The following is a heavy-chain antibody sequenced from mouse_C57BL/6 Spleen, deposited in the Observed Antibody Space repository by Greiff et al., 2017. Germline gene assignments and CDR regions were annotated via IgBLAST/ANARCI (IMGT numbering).Heavy chain of an antibody. CDR1: GYTFTDYY. CDR3: ARYSFYDGYGDY. D-gene: IGHD2-3*01. V-gene: IGHV1-76*01. CDR2: IYPGSGNT. J-gene: IGHJ2*01. Sequence: QVQLQQSGAELVRPGASVKLSCKASGYTFTDYYINWVKQRPGQGLEWIARIYPGSGNTYYNEKFKGKATLTAEKSSSTAYMQLSSLTSEDSAVYFCARYSFYDGYGDYWGQGTTLTVSS.